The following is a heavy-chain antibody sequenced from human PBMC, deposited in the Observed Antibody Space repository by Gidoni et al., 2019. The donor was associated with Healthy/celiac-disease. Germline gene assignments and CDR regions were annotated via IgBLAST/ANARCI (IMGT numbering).Heavy chain of an antibody. D-gene: IGHD3-10*01. CDR2: ISGSGGST. CDR3: AKDRGDFGFGWWGVGFDY. CDR1: GFTFSSDA. Sequence: EVQLLESGGGLVQPGGSLSLSCAASGFTFSSDAMGWVRQAPGKGLEWVSAISGSGGSTYYAASVKGRFPISRDNSKNTLYLQMNSLRAEDTAVYYCAKDRGDFGFGWWGVGFDYGGQGTLVTVSS. J-gene: IGHJ4*02. V-gene: IGHV3-23*01.